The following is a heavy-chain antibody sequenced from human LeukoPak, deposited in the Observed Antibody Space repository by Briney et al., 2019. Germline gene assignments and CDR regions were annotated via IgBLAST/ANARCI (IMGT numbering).Heavy chain of an antibody. CDR1: GYSFTNYW. Sequence: GGSLRLSCKASGYSFTNYWIGWVRQTPGKGLEWMGIIYAGDSDTRYGPSFQGQVTISGDKSISTVHLQWTSLKASDTAVYYCARSDGTYFDYWGQGALVTVSS. CDR2: IYAGDSDT. V-gene: IGHV5-51*01. CDR3: ARSDGTYFDY. J-gene: IGHJ4*02. D-gene: IGHD1-26*01.